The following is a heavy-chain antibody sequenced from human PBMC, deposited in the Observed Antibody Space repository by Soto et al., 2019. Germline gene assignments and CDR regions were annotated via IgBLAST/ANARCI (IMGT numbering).Heavy chain of an antibody. CDR2: INPNSGGT. V-gene: IGHV1-2*04. CDR1: GYTFTDYY. Sequence: ASVKVSCKASGYTFTDYYMHWVRQAPGQGLEWMGWINPNSGGTNYAQKFQGWVTMTRDTSISTAYMELSRLRSDDTAVYYCARESLELLRGLDYWGQGTLVTASS. J-gene: IGHJ4*02. CDR3: ARESLELLRGLDY. D-gene: IGHD1-26*01.